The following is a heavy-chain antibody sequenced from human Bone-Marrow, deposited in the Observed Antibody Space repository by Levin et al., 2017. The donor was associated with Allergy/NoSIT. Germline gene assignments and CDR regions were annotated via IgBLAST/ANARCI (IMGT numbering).Heavy chain of an antibody. CDR2: IDWDDDK. CDR1: GFSLSTSGMR. Sequence: SGPTLVKSPQTLTLTCTFSGFSLSTSGMRVSWIRQSPGKALEWLARIDWDDDKFYRTSLKSRLSISKDTSRNQVVLTVTNMGPVDTATYYGARMSLTGTLDSWGQGTLVTVSS. CDR3: ARMSLTGTLDS. V-gene: IGHV2-70*04. D-gene: IGHD1/OR15-1a*01. J-gene: IGHJ5*01.